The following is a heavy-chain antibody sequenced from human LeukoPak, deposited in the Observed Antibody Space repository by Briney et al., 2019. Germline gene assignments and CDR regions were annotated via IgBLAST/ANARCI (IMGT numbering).Heavy chain of an antibody. Sequence: SEALSLTCAVYGGSFSGYYWTWIRQPPGKGLEWIGEINHNENTNYNPSLKSRVTISIDISRNQFSLELNSVTAADTAVYYCAKSSPWGVARKDKYYLDDWGQGTLVTVSS. V-gene: IGHV4-34*01. D-gene: IGHD6-19*01. CDR3: AKSSPWGVARKDKYYLDD. CDR2: INHNENT. J-gene: IGHJ4*02. CDR1: GGSFSGYY.